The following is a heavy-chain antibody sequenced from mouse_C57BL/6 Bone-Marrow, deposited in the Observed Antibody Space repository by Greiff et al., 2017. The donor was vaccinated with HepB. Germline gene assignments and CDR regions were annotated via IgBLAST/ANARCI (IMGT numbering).Heavy chain of an antibody. Sequence: EVKLMESGGGLVKPGGSLKLSCAASGFTFSSYAMSWVRQTPDKRLEWVATISDGGSYTYYPDNVKGRFTISRDNAQNHLYLQMSHLKSEDTALYYCARLGAWLAYWGQGTLVTVSA. D-gene: IGHD4-1*01. V-gene: IGHV5-4*03. CDR3: ARLGAWLAY. J-gene: IGHJ3*01. CDR2: ISDGGSYT. CDR1: GFTFSSYA.